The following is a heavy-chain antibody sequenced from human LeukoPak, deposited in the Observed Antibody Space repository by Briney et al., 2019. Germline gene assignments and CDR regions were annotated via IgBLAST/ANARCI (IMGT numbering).Heavy chain of an antibody. CDR2: IISILGIA. D-gene: IGHD2-2*01. Sequence: GASVKVSCKASGGTFSSYAISWVRQAPGQGLEWMGRIISILGIANYAQKFQGRVTITADKSTSTAYMELSSLRSDDTAVYYCARAGISYDIVVVPALINLDYWGQGTLVTVSS. CDR1: GGTFSSYA. J-gene: IGHJ4*02. V-gene: IGHV1-69*04. CDR3: ARAGISYDIVVVPALINLDY.